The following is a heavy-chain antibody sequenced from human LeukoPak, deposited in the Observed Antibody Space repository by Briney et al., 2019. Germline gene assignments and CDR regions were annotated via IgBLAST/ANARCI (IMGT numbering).Heavy chain of an antibody. CDR2: LSCNSGSI. J-gene: IGHJ2*01. CDR3: AKGGTAADNYWYFDL. D-gene: IGHD6-13*01. V-gene: IGHV3-9*01. Sequence: LSGRSLRLSCAASGFTFDDYAMHWVRQAPGKGLEWVSGLSCNSGSIVYADSVEGRFTTSRDNAKNSLYVQMNSLRAEDTALYYCAKGGTAADNYWYFDLWGRGTLVTVSS. CDR1: GFTFDDYA.